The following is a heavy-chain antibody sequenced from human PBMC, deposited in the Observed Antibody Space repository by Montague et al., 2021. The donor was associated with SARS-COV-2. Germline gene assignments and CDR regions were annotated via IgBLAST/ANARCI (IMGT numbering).Heavy chain of an antibody. CDR3: ARAYCGGDCYFYWYFDL. CDR2: TYYRSKWYN. D-gene: IGHD2-21*02. CDR1: GDSVSSNIAT. V-gene: IGHV6-1*01. Sequence: CAISGDSVSSNIATWNWIRQSPSRGLEWLGRTYYRSKWYNAYAVSVKSRVIINPDTSNNRISLQLNSVTPEDTAVYYCARAYCGGDCYFYWYFDLWGRGTLVTVSS. J-gene: IGHJ2*01.